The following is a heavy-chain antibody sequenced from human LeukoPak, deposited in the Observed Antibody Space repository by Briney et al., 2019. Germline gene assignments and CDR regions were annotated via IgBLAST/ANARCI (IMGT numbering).Heavy chain of an antibody. J-gene: IGHJ4*02. CDR3: AKGVVVVPAAMDY. CDR1: GFTFSSKA. D-gene: IGHD2-2*01. V-gene: IGHV3-23*01. Sequence: GGPLKCSGEASGFTFSSKARSWAPQAPGKGLKWSSAISGSGGSTYYADSVKGRFTISRDNSKNTLYLQMNSLRAEDTAVYYCAKGVVVVPAAMDYWGQGTLVTVSS. CDR2: ISGSGGST.